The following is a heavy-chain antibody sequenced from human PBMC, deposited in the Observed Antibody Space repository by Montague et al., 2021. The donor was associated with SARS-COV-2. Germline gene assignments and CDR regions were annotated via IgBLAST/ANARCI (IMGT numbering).Heavy chain of an antibody. CDR2: VDYSGNT. CDR3: ARREYSYGWGD. Sequence: SETLSLTCTVTGGPISGSSDYWGWIRQSAGKGLEWVASVDYSGNTYYSSSLKSRLTISVDTSKNQFSLKLNSVTAADTVLYYYARREYSYGWGDWGQGTLVTVSS. CDR1: GGPISGSSDY. V-gene: IGHV4-39*01. D-gene: IGHD5-18*01. J-gene: IGHJ4*02.